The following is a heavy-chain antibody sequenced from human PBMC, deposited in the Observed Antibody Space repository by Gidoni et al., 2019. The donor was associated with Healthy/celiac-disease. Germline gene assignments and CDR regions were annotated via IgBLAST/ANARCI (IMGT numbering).Heavy chain of an antibody. CDR3: ARSAGLRFLEWLPNFDY. CDR2: ISSSSTI. J-gene: IGHJ4*02. CDR1: GFTFSRYR. D-gene: IGHD3-3*01. V-gene: IGHV3-48*01. Sequence: EVQLVESGGGLVQPGGSLRLSCAASGFTFSRYRMNWVRQAPGKGLEWVSYISSSSTIYYADSVKGRFTISRDNAKNSLYLQMNSLRAEDTAVYYCARSAGLRFLEWLPNFDYWGQGTLVTVSS.